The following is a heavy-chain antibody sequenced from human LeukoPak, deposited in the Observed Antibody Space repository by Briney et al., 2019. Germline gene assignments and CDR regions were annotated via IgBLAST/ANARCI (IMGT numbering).Heavy chain of an antibody. J-gene: IGHJ4*02. CDR1: GFSVTNNY. D-gene: IGHD6-13*01. CDR3: ARGAATGPTLGFDY. CDR2: MYTGGTP. V-gene: IGHV3-53*01. Sequence: GGSLRLSCAASGFSVTNNYITWVRQAPGKGLEWVSVMYTGGTPYYADSVKGRFTISRDTSKNTLYLQMTSLRAEDTAVYYCARGAATGPTLGFDYWGQGTLVTVSS.